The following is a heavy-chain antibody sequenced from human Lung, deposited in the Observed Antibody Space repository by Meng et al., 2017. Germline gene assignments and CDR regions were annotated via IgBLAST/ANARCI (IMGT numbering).Heavy chain of an antibody. Sequence: QVQVVQFGAEGKTPWASVKLPCSASGDPFIHAYVHCVRQAPGQGREWMGRIIPSSGDANSSQKFLGRVTLTWETSISTAYMELSSLRSDDTAIYYCARDGGNYDFDYWGQGTLVTVSS. V-gene: IGHV1-2*06. J-gene: IGHJ4*02. CDR2: IIPSSGDA. CDR3: ARDGGNYDFDY. D-gene: IGHD1-7*01. CDR1: GDPFIHAY.